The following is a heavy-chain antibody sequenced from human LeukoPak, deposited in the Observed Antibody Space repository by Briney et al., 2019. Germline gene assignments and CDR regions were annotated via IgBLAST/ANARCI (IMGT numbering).Heavy chain of an antibody. D-gene: IGHD3-3*01. CDR3: AKMEGQRLYDYCMDV. V-gene: IGHV3-23*01. J-gene: IGHJ6*03. CDR2: MSGSGYYT. Sequence: GGSLRLSCAASGFAFSNFAMSWVRQAPGKGLEWVSAMSGSGYYTYYVESVKGRFTISRDNSKNTLYLHMNSLRADDTAVYYCAKMEGQRLYDYCMDVWGRGTTATVSS. CDR1: GFAFSNFA.